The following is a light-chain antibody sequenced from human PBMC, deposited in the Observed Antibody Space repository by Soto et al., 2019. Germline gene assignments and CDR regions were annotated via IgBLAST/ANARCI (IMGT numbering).Light chain of an antibody. Sequence: EIMMTQSPATLSVSPGERATHSCRASQSVTNNFAWYQQKPGQAPRLLIRDASTRATGVPARFSGSGSGTEFTLTISSLQSEDFAVYYCQQYNNWPGTLGQGTKVEIK. J-gene: IGKJ1*01. CDR3: QQYNNWPGT. CDR2: DAS. CDR1: QSVTNN. V-gene: IGKV3-15*01.